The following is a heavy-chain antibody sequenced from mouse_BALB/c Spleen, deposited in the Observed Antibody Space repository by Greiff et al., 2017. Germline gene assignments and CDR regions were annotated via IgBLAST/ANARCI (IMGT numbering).Heavy chain of an antibody. Sequence: QVQLKESAAELARPGASVKMSCKASGYTFTSYTMHWVKQRPGQGLEWIGYINPSSGYTEYNQKFKDKTTLTADKSSSTAYMQLSSLTSEDSAVYYCARSGYGSSYDYWGQGTTLTVSS. CDR1: GYTFTSYT. CDR2: INPSSGYT. V-gene: IGHV1-4*02. J-gene: IGHJ2*01. D-gene: IGHD1-1*01. CDR3: ARSGYGSSYDY.